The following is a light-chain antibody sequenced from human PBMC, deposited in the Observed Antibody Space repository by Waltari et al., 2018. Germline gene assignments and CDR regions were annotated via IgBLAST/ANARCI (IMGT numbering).Light chain of an antibody. J-gene: IGKJ1*01. CDR1: QSISTY. CDR3: QQTYNSPPWT. Sequence: DIQMTQSPSSLSASVGDRVTINCRASQSISTYLNWYQQKPGKAPKLLIFAASSLQSGVPSRFSCSGSGTDFTLTIRSLQPEDFATYYCQQTYNSPPWTFGQGTKVEIK. CDR2: AAS. V-gene: IGKV1-39*01.